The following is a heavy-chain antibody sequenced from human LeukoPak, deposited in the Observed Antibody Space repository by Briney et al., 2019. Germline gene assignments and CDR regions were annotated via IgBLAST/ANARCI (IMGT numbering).Heavy chain of an antibody. CDR2: INSGGSST. J-gene: IGHJ6*02. V-gene: IGHV3-74*01. Sequence: GGSLRLSCAASGFTFSSYWMHWVRQAPGKGLVWVSRINSGGSSTSYADFVKGRFTISRDNAKNTLYLQMNSLRAEDTAVYYCARDSRSLNYGMDVWGQGTTVTVSS. CDR3: ARDSRSLNYGMDV. CDR1: GFTFSSYW.